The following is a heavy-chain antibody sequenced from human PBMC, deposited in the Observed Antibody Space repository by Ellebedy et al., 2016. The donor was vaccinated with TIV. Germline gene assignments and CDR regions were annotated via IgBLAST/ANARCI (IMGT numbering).Heavy chain of an antibody. CDR2: ISSTGYYI. J-gene: IGHJ6*03. D-gene: IGHD1-26*01. CDR1: GFIFTNAW. Sequence: PGGSLRLSCAASGFIFTNAWMSWARQAPGKGLEWVASISSTGYYIYYADSVKGRFTISRDNPRNTLYLDMNSLRAGDTAIYYCTKAGGPNYYFYYMDVWGTGTTVTVS. V-gene: IGHV3-21*04. CDR3: TKAGGPNYYFYYMDV.